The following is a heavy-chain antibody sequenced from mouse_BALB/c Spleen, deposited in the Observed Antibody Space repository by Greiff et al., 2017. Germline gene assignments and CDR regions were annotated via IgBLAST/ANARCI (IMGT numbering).Heavy chain of an antibody. CDR3: TRKEGYYDAMDY. D-gene: IGHD2-2*01. J-gene: IGHJ4*01. V-gene: IGHV6-6*02. CDR2: IRLKSNNYAT. Sequence: EVKLQESGGGLVQPGGSMKLSCVASGFTFSNYWMNWVRQSPEKGLEWVAEIRLKSNNYATHYAESVKGRFTISRDDSKSSVYLQMNNLRAEDTGIYYCTRKEGYYDAMDYWGQGTSVTVSS. CDR1: GFTFSNYW.